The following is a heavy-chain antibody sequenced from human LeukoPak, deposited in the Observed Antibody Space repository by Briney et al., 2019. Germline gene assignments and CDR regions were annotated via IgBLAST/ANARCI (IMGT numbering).Heavy chain of an antibody. CDR1: GFTFSSYW. V-gene: IGHV3-7*01. J-gene: IGHJ4*02. Sequence: GGSLRLSCAAPGFTFSSYWMSWVRQAPGKGLEWVANIKQDGSEKYYVDSVKGRFTISRDNAKNSLYLQMNSLRAEDTAVYYCARALNWGCFDYWGQGTLVTVSS. CDR2: IKQDGSEK. CDR3: ARALNWGCFDY. D-gene: IGHD7-27*01.